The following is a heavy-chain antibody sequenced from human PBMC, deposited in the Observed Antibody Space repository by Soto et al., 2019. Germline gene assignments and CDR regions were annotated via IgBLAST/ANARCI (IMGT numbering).Heavy chain of an antibody. Sequence: QSLSLTCAISGDSVSSNSAAWNWSRQSPSRGLEWLGRTYYRSNWDSDYATSVRSRITINPDTSKNQCSLQLKSVTPEDTAVYHCARDNIFRTMGLFDYLGQLTHVTALL. CDR3: ARDNIFRTMGLFDY. V-gene: IGHV6-1*01. J-gene: IGHJ4*02. CDR2: TYYRSNWDS. D-gene: IGHD3-10*01. CDR1: GDSVSSNSAA.